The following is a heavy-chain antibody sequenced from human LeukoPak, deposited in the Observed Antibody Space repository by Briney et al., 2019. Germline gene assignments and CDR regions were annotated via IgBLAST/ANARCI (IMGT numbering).Heavy chain of an antibody. CDR2: IYYGGST. Sequence: SETLSLTCTVSGGSISSGGYYWSWIRQHPGKGLEWIGYIYYGGSTYYNPSLKSRVTISVDTSKNQFSLKLSSVTAADTAVYYCARDRVDSSGYYCPYFDYWGQGTLVTVSS. J-gene: IGHJ4*02. D-gene: IGHD3-22*01. CDR3: ARDRVDSSGYYCPYFDY. V-gene: IGHV4-31*03. CDR1: GGSISSGGYY.